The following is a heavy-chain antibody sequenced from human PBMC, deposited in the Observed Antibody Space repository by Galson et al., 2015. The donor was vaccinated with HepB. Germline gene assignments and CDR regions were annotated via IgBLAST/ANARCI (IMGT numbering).Heavy chain of an antibody. V-gene: IGHV4-31*03. J-gene: IGHJ4*02. D-gene: IGHD3-16*01. Sequence: LSLTCTVSGGSISSGGYYWSWIRQHPGKGLEWIGYIYYSGSTYYNPSLKSRVTISVDTSKNQFSLKLSSVTAADTAVYYCARAVGVLDSLDYWGQGTLVTVSS. CDR2: IYYSGST. CDR1: GGSISSGGYY. CDR3: ARAVGVLDSLDY.